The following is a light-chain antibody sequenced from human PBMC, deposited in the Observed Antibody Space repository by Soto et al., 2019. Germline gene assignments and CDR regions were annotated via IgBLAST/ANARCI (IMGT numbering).Light chain of an antibody. CDR1: QTVSRN. Sequence: EIVMTQSPATLSVSPGERVTFSCRASQTVSRNVAWYQQRPGQAPRLLIFDALRRATGISDRFSGSGSGTEFTLTISSLQSEDFAVYYCQLYNTWPPFTFGQGTKVEIK. CDR3: QLYNTWPPFT. J-gene: IGKJ2*01. V-gene: IGKV3D-15*01. CDR2: DAL.